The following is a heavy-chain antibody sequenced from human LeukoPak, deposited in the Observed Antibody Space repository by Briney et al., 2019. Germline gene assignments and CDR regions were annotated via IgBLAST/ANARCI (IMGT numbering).Heavy chain of an antibody. CDR2: IRYDGSDK. Sequence: GGSLRLSCAASGFTFGGSGMHWVRQAPGKGLEWVAFIRYDGSDKHYADSVKGRFTISRDNSKNTLYLQMNSLRAEDTAVYYCARCSGGWNFYYYYYMDVWGKGTTVTVSS. J-gene: IGHJ6*03. CDR1: GFTFGGSG. V-gene: IGHV3-30*02. CDR3: ARCSGGWNFYYYYYMDV. D-gene: IGHD6-19*01.